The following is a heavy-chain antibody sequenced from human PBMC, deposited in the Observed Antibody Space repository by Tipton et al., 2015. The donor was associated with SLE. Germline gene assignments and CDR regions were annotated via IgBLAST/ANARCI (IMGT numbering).Heavy chain of an antibody. J-gene: IGHJ3*02. V-gene: IGHV3-9*01. CDR3: AGHLYTDSI. CDR1: GFSFDDYA. CDR2: ISWNGAAI. Sequence: SLRLSCAASGFSFDDYAIHWVRQAPGKGLEWVSGISWNGAAIGFADSVKGRFTISRDNSKNTLFLQMNSLRAEDTAVYYCAGHLYTDSIWGPGTMVTVSS. D-gene: IGHD2-2*02.